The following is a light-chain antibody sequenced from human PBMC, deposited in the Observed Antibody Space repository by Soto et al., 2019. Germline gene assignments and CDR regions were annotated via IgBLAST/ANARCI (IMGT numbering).Light chain of an antibody. Sequence: IVLTQSPGTLSFSTGEGATLSSSASQSVSSSYLAWYQQKPGQAPRLLIYGASSRATGIPDRFSGSGSGTDFTLTISRLEPEDFAVYYCQQYGSSPSITFGQGTRLEI. J-gene: IGKJ5*01. CDR2: GAS. V-gene: IGKV3-20*01. CDR3: QQYGSSPSIT. CDR1: QSVSSSY.